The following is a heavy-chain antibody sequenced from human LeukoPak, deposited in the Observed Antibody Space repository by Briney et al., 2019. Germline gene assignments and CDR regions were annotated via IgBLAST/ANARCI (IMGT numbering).Heavy chain of an antibody. D-gene: IGHD1-1*01. Sequence: ASVKVSCKASGYTITGYYIHWVRQAPGQGLAWMGWINPNSGDTNYAQKFQGRVTMTRGTSINTAFMELSRLRSDDTAVYYCARDRHWNQGNFDYWGQGTLVTVSS. J-gene: IGHJ4*02. CDR2: INPNSGDT. CDR3: ARDRHWNQGNFDY. V-gene: IGHV1-2*02. CDR1: GYTITGYY.